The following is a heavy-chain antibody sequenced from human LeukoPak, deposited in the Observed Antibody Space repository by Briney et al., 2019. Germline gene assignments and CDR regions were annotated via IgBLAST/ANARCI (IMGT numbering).Heavy chain of an antibody. J-gene: IGHJ4*02. CDR1: GFTFTSSA. V-gene: IGHV3-23*01. Sequence: GGSLRLSCAASGFTFTSSAMTWVRQAPGRGLEWVSAISGSGGSTYYADSVKGRFTISRDNSKNSLYLQMNSLRAEDTAVYYCAKKSNEAYWGQGTLVTVSS. CDR2: ISGSGGST. D-gene: IGHD2-8*01. CDR3: AKKSNEAY.